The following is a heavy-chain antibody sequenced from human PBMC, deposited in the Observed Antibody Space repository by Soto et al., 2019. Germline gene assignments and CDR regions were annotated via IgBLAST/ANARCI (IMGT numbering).Heavy chain of an antibody. CDR2: INAANGDT. CDR1: GYTFTSFG. Sequence: PSVKVSSKAPGYTFTSFGIHWVRKAPGQRLEWMGWINAANGDTKYSPKFQGRVTITRDTSASTAYMELSSLRSEDTAVYYCVRRHVSATGIDWFDPWGQGTLVTVSS. CDR3: VRRHVSATGIDWFDP. D-gene: IGHD6-13*01. J-gene: IGHJ5*02. V-gene: IGHV1-3*01.